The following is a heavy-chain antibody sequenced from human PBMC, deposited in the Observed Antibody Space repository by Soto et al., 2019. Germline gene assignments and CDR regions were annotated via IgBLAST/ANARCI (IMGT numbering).Heavy chain of an antibody. CDR3: AKDTGVDTAMVAQPDY. J-gene: IGHJ4*02. D-gene: IGHD5-18*01. Sequence: QVQLVESGGGVVQPGRSLRLSCAASGFTFSSYGMHWVRQAPGKGLEWVAVISYDGSNKYYADSVKGRFTISRDNSKNTLYLQMNSLRAEDTAVYYCAKDTGVDTAMVAQPDYWGQGTLVTVSS. CDR2: ISYDGSNK. CDR1: GFTFSSYG. V-gene: IGHV3-30*18.